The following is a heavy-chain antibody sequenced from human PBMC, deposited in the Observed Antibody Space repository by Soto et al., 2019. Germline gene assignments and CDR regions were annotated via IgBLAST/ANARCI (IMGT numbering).Heavy chain of an antibody. Sequence: QVPLVQSGAEVKKPGASVKVSCKVSGYTLTELSMHWVRQAPGKGLEWMGGFDPEDGETIYAQKFQGRVTMTEDTSTDTAYMELSSLRSEDTAVYYCAALGYCSSTSCYGGYYMDVWGKGTTVTVSS. CDR1: GYTLTELS. CDR3: AALGYCSSTSCYGGYYMDV. D-gene: IGHD2-2*01. CDR2: FDPEDGET. V-gene: IGHV1-24*01. J-gene: IGHJ6*03.